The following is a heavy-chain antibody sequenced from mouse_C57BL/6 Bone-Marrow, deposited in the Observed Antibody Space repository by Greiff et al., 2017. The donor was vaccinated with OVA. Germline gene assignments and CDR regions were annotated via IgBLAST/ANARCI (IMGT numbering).Heavy chain of an antibody. CDR2: IWWNDDK. D-gene: IGHD2-3*01. J-gene: IGHJ3*01. CDR1: GFSLSTSTMG. V-gene: IGHV8-5*01. Sequence: QVTLKVSGPGLLQPSQTLSLTCSFSGFSLSTSTMGIGWIRQPSGKGLEWLVHIWWNDDKYYNPSLKSRLTISKDTSNNQVFLQITSVDTADTATYYCAQIEGYLFAYWGQGTLVTVSA. CDR3: AQIEGYLFAY.